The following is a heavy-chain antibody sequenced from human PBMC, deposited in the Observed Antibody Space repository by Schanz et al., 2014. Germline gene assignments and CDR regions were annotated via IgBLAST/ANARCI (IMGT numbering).Heavy chain of an antibody. J-gene: IGHJ1*01. V-gene: IGHV3-30*09. CDR3: ATGRAASNFGSEYFLY. D-gene: IGHD6-13*01. CDR1: RFTFSSYT. Sequence: QVQLVESGGGVVQPGRSLRLSCAASRFTFSSYTMHWVRQAPGKGLEWVALISYDGSNKYYADSVKGRFAISRENSKNTMFLQMSSLRPEDPAVYYCATGRAASNFGSEYFLYWGQGTLVTVSS. CDR2: ISYDGSNK.